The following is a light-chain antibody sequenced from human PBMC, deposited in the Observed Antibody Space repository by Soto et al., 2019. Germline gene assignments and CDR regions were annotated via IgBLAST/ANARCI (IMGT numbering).Light chain of an antibody. V-gene: IGKV2-30*01. J-gene: IGKJ4*01. CDR2: KVS. Sequence: DVVMTQSPLSLPVTLGQPASISCRSSQSLVYSDGNTYLNWFQQRPGQSTRRLIYKVSNRDSGVPDRLSGSGSGTDFTLKISRVEAEDVGVYFCMQGTHWPLAFGGGTRVEIK. CDR3: MQGTHWPLA. CDR1: QSLVYSDGNTY.